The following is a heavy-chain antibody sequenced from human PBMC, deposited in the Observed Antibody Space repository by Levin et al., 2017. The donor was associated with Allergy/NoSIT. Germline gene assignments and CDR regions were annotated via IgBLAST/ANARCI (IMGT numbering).Heavy chain of an antibody. Sequence: SQTLSLTCSVSGDSISRGFYYWSWIRQPAGEGLEWIGRIYVTGSTTYSPSLKSRVTISLDRSKDQVSLKINSVTAADPAVYYCARDLEGFSGYNPYCYMDVWGKGTTVTVSS. D-gene: IGHD5-12*01. CDR2: IYVTGST. CDR1: GDSISRGFYY. V-gene: IGHV4-61*02. CDR3: ARDLEGFSGYNPYCYMDV. J-gene: IGHJ6*03.